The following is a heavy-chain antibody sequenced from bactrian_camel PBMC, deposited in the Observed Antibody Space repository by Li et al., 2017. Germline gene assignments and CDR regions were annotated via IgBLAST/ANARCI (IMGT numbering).Heavy chain of an antibody. CDR3: AASASFILTPRFYRFESSDYPY. CDR2: IASDGGT. V-gene: IGHV3S53*01. CDR1: GVAVSSYC. D-gene: IGHD4*01. Sequence: HVQLVESGGGSVQAGGSLRLSCAVSGVAVSSYCMAWFRQAPGKKREGVAGIASDGGTTYADSVLGRFTISKDSAKNTLYLMINNPSPEDTAIYYCAASASFILTPRFYRFESSDYPYRGQGPRSPSP. J-gene: IGHJ4*01.